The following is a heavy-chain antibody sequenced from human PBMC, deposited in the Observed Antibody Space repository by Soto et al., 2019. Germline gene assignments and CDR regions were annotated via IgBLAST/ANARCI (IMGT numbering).Heavy chain of an antibody. D-gene: IGHD2-15*01. CDR3: ARGQVVAAHH. CDR1: GGAIGSGGYS. J-gene: IGHJ5*02. V-gene: IGHV4-30-2*01. CDR2: IYHSGST. Sequence: QLQLQESGSGLVKPSQTLSLTCAVSGGAIGSGGYSWSWIRQPPGKDLEWIGYIYHSGSTYYNQSLQSRVTISVDRSKNQFSLKLSSVTAADTAVYYCARGQVVAAHHWGQGTLVTVSS.